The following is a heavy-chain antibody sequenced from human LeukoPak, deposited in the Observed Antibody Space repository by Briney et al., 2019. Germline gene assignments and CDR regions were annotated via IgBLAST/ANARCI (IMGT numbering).Heavy chain of an antibody. CDR3: ARGVHSGSYGDYYYGMDV. Sequence: GESLKISCKGSGYSFTSYWIGWVRQMPGKGLEWMGIIYPGDSDTRYGPSFQGQVTTSADKSISTAYLQWSSLKASDTAMYYCARGVHSGSYGDYYYGMDVWGQGTTVTVSS. CDR2: IYPGDSDT. J-gene: IGHJ6*02. V-gene: IGHV5-51*01. CDR1: GYSFTSYW. D-gene: IGHD1-26*01.